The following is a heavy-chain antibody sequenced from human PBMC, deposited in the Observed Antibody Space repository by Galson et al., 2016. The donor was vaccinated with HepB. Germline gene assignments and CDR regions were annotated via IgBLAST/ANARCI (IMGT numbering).Heavy chain of an antibody. CDR1: GYSFTSHS. D-gene: IGHD3-10*01. CDR2: ITTYSGDT. CDR3: ARDRDNYGSGSDY. J-gene: IGHJ4*02. Sequence: SVKVSCKASGYSFTSHSISWVRQAPGQGLEWIGYITTYSGDTYYAPNLQGRVTMTTDTSTRTAYMELRGLRSDDTAVYYCARDRDNYGSGSDYWGQGTLVTVSS. V-gene: IGHV1-18*01.